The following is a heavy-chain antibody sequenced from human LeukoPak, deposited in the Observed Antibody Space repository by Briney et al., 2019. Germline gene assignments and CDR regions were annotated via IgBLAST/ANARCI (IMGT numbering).Heavy chain of an antibody. V-gene: IGHV4-61*02. J-gene: IGHJ6*03. D-gene: IGHD3-9*01. CDR1: GGSISSGSYY. CDR3: ARDPVGRYFDWLSPGDYYYYMDV. CDR2: IYTSGST. Sequence: SETLSLTCTVSGGSISSGSYYWSWIRQPAGKGLEWIGRIYTSGSTNYNPSLKSRVTISVDTSKTQFSLKLSSVTAADTAVYYCARDPVGRYFDWLSPGDYYYYMDVWGKGTTVTVSS.